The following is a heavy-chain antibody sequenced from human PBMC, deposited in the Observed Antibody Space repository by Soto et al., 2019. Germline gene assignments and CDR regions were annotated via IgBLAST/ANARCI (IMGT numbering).Heavy chain of an antibody. V-gene: IGHV4-4*09. J-gene: IGHJ4*02. Sequence: QVQLQESGPGLVKPSETLSLTCTVSGGSMRGQHWSWIRQPPGKGLEWIGHHSDSTNYNTSLKSRITISTDASKNQFSLKLSSVTAADTAVYYCATYTVGEGGRGYWGQGTLVTVSS. CDR3: ATYTVGEGGRGY. D-gene: IGHD3-16*01. CDR2: HHSDST. CDR1: GGSMRGQH.